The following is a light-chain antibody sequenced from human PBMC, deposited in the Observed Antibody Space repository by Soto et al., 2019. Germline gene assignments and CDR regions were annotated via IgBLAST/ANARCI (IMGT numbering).Light chain of an antibody. CDR3: AAWDDSLNGHV. Sequence: VLTQPHSVSGTPGQRLTVSCSGSDSNIGSYSVHWFQQLPGTAPKLLISTTYQRPSGVPERFSGSKSGTSASLAISGLQSEDEADYYCAAWDDSLNGHVFGTGTKVTVL. V-gene: IGLV1-44*01. CDR1: DSNIGSYS. J-gene: IGLJ1*01. CDR2: TTY.